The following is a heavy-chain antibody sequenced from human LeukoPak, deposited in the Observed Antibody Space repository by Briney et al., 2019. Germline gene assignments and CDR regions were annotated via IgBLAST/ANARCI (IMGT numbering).Heavy chain of an antibody. J-gene: IGHJ3*02. V-gene: IGHV4-59*08. CDR2: IYYSGST. CDR3: ARGPYSYDSSGAFDI. D-gene: IGHD3-22*01. Sequence: SETLSLTCSVSGGSISGYYWSWIRQPPGKGLEWIGYIYYSGSTNYNPSLKSRVTISVDTSKNQFSLKLSSVTATDTAVYFCARGPYSYDSSGAFDIWGQGTMVTVSS. CDR1: GGSISGYY.